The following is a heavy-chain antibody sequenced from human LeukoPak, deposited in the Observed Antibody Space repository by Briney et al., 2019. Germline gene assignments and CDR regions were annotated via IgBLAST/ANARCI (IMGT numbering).Heavy chain of an antibody. CDR1: GGSIRSSSYY. J-gene: IGHJ4*02. V-gene: IGHV4-39*01. CDR2: IYYSGST. Sequence: SETLSLPCTLSGGSIRSSSYYWGWIRQPPGKRLVWIGCIYYSGSTYYNPSLKSRVTISVDTSKNQFSLKLSSVTAADTAVYYCAMDSGSYSFDSWGQGTLVTVSS. D-gene: IGHD1-26*01. CDR3: AMDSGSYSFDS.